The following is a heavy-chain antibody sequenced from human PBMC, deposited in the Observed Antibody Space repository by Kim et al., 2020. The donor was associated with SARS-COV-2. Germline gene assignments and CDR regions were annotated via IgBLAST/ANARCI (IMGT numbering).Heavy chain of an antibody. V-gene: IGHV4-34*01. D-gene: IGHD1-1*01. CDR3: ARLNWNWFDP. J-gene: IGHJ5*02. CDR2: INHSGST. Sequence: SETLSLTCAVYGGSFSGYYWSWIRQPPGKGLEWIGEINHSGSTNYNPSLKSRVTISVDTSKNQFSLKLSSVTAADTAVYYCARLNWNWFDPWGQGTLVTVSS. CDR1: GGSFSGYY.